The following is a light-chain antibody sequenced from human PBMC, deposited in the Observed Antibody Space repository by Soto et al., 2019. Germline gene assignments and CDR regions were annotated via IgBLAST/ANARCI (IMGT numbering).Light chain of an antibody. J-gene: IGKJ1*01. CDR1: RSLLKANGYTY. CDR2: LGY. V-gene: IGKV2-28*01. Sequence: IVMTQSPLSLPVTPGEPASISFRSSRSLLKANGYTYFHWFLQKPGQSPQLLIYLGYNRAPGVPDRFSGTGSGTDFTLKISRVEAEDVGVYYCMQTLESRTFGQGAKVDNK. CDR3: MQTLESRT.